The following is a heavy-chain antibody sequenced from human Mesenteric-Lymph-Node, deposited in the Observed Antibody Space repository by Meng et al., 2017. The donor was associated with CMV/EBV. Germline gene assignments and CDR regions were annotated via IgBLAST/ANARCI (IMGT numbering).Heavy chain of an antibody. J-gene: IGHJ6*02. CDR2: IRYDGIDK. Sequence: GESLKISCAASGFIFSRYGMHWVRQAPGTGLEWVAFIRYDGIDKYYVDSVKGRFTISRDNSKNTLYLQMNSLRPEDKAVYYCARILGASTDYFFDFGMDVWGHGTTVTVSS. V-gene: IGHV3-30*02. CDR3: ARILGASTDYFFDFGMDV. D-gene: IGHD1-26*01. CDR1: GFIFSRYG.